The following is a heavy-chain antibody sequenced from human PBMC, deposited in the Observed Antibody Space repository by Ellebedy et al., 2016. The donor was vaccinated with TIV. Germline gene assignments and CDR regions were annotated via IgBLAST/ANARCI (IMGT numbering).Heavy chain of an antibody. CDR1: GYTFTSYY. V-gene: IGHV1-46*01. CDR3: ARERVNWGGQGQFGY. Sequence: ASVKVSCXASGYTFTSYYMHWVRQAPGQGLEWMGIINPSGGSTSYAQKFQGRVTMTRDTSTSTVYMELSSLRSDDTAVYYCARERVNWGGQGQFGYWGQGTLVTVSS. D-gene: IGHD7-27*01. CDR2: INPSGGST. J-gene: IGHJ4*02.